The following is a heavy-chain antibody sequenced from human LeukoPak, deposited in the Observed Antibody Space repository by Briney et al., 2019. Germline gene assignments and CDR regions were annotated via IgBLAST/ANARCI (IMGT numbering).Heavy chain of an antibody. Sequence: GGSLRLSCAASGFTFSSYAMHWVRQAPGKGLEWVAVISYDGRNTFNADSVKGRFTIPRDNSENTLYLQMNSLRAEDTAVYYCVRDASYCSGGSCYTAECFQDWGQGTLVTVSS. D-gene: IGHD2-15*01. J-gene: IGHJ1*01. CDR3: VRDASYCSGGSCYTAECFQD. V-gene: IGHV3-30*04. CDR1: GFTFSSYA. CDR2: ISYDGRNT.